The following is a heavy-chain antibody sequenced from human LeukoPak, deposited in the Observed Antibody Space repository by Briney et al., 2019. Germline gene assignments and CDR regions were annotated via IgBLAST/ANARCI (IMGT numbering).Heavy chain of an antibody. J-gene: IGHJ5*02. CDR3: ARDRSGWYDGFDP. Sequence: SGTLSLTCAVSGGSLNSSNWWSLVRQPPGKGLEWIGEIYHSGSTNYNPSLKSRVTISVDKSKNQFSQKLSSVTAADTAVYYCARDRSGWYDGFDPWGQGTLVTVSS. CDR1: GGSLNSSNW. V-gene: IGHV4-4*02. CDR2: IYHSGST. D-gene: IGHD6-19*01.